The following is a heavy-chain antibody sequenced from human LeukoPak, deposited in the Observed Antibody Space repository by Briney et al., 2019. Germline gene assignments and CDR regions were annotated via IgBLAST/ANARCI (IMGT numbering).Heavy chain of an antibody. Sequence: GGSLRLSCAASGFTFSDYYMTWIRQTPGKGLEWVSYISSSGNTINYADSVEGRFTISRDNAKNSLYLRMNSLRAEDTAVYFCARAGDYDFYYYMDVWGKGTTVTVSS. CDR2: ISSSGNTI. D-gene: IGHD4-17*01. CDR3: ARAGDYDFYYYMDV. CDR1: GFTFSDYY. V-gene: IGHV3-11*01. J-gene: IGHJ6*03.